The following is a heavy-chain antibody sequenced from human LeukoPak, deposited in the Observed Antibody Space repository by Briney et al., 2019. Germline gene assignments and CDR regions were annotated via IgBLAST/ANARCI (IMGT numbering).Heavy chain of an antibody. J-gene: IGHJ4*02. CDR3: VRDTSVGAAYFDF. D-gene: IGHD1-26*01. V-gene: IGHV3-21*01. CDR2: ISSSSSYI. CDR1: GFTFSSYS. Sequence: GGSLRLSCAASGFTFSSYSMNWVRQAPGKGLEWVSSISSSSSYIYYADSVQGRFSISRDNSKNTLSLQMTTLRPDDTAVYYCVRDTSVGAAYFDFWGQGALVAVSS.